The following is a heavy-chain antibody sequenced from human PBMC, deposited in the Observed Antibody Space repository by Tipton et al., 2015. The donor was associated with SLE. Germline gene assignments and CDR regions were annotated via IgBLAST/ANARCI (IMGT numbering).Heavy chain of an antibody. CDR1: GGTFSGYA. Sequence: QLVQSGAEVKKPGSSVKVSCKASGGTFSGYAISWVRQAPGQGLEWMGGIIPILGIANYAQKFQGRVTITTDESTGTSYMGLSRLRSEETAVYYCAGQGNRNGDDAFDIWGQGTMVTVSS. V-gene: IGHV1-69*05. D-gene: IGHD1-14*01. CDR2: IIPILGIA. J-gene: IGHJ3*02. CDR3: AGQGNRNGDDAFDI.